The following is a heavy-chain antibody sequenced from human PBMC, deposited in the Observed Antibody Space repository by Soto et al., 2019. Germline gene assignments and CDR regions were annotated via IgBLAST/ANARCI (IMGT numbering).Heavy chain of an antibody. J-gene: IGHJ5*02. CDR2: IIPFLGVT. Sequence: QVHLVQSGAEVKKPGSSVKVSCKASGGTFSPYTINWVRQAPGQGLEWMGRIIPFLGVTNHAQKFQDRVTITADKSTSTAFLEFRSLRSEDTAVYYCTRDWDSSVSTCEFGGPWGQGTLVTVSS. V-gene: IGHV1-69*08. CDR3: TRDWDSSVSTCEFGGP. D-gene: IGHD3-10*01. CDR1: GGTFSPYT.